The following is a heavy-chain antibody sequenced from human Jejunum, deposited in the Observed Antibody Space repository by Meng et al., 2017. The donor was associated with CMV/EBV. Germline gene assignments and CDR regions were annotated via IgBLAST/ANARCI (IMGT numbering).Heavy chain of an antibody. Sequence: QVTLLQAWPEVKKPGASVRVSCKASGYTFGSYGICWVRQAPGQGLEWMGWFVNYVDTYPAPKFQGRVTMTTDTHTNTAFMELRSLTSDDTAVYYCASGTPGRSYCDYWGQGTLVTVSS. CDR1: GYTFGSYG. CDR2: FVNYVDT. D-gene: IGHD2-15*01. CDR3: ASGTPGRSYCDY. J-gene: IGHJ4*02. V-gene: IGHV1-18*01.